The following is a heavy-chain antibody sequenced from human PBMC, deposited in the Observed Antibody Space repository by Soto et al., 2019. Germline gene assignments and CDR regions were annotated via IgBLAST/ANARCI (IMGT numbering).Heavy chain of an antibody. CDR2: ISYDGSNK. J-gene: IGHJ6*02. D-gene: IGHD6-19*01. V-gene: IGHV3-30*18. Sequence: PGGSLRLSCAASGFTFSSYGMHWVRQAPGKGLEWVAVISYDGSNKYYADSVKGRFTIARDNSENTLFLHMSSLRAEDTAVYYCVKDGSSGWPYYYGLDVWGQGTSVTVSS. CDR3: VKDGSSGWPYYYGLDV. CDR1: GFTFSSYG.